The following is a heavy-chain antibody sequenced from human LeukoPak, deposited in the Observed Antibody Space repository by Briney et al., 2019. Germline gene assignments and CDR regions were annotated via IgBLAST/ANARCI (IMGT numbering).Heavy chain of an antibody. CDR3: ARGVGATHFDY. Sequence: PGGSLRLSWEASGFAFSSYSMNWVRQAPGRGPEWVSLISTTSAAIYYADSVQGRFTVSRDNAKNSLYLQMNSLRAEDTAVYYCARGVGATHFDYWGQGTLVTVST. D-gene: IGHD1-26*01. CDR2: ISTTSAAI. CDR1: GFAFSSYS. J-gene: IGHJ4*02. V-gene: IGHV3-21*06.